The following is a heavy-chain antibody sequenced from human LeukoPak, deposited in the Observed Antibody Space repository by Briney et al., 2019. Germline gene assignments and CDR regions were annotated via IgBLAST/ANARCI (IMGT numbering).Heavy chain of an antibody. Sequence: GGSLRLSCEAPGFTFRSLAMSWVRQPPGKGLDWASAISGSGSNTYYADSVKGRFTISRDNSKNTLYLLMNSLRAEDTAVYYCAKDLELIWFDPWGQGTLVTVSS. J-gene: IGHJ5*02. D-gene: IGHD3-10*01. CDR2: ISGSGSNT. CDR1: GFTFRSLA. V-gene: IGHV3-23*01. CDR3: AKDLELIWFDP.